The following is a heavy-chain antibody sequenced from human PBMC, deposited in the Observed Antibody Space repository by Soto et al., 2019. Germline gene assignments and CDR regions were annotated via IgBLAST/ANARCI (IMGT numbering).Heavy chain of an antibody. CDR2: IIPIFGTA. Sequence: QVQLVQSGAEVKKPGSSVKVSCKASGGTFSSYTISWVRQAPGQGLEWMGGIIPIFGTAKYAQKFQGRGTITADDSTSTAYMGLSSLSSEDRAVYCCARGGLDTHAGYWGQGTLVTVSS. CDR1: GGTFSSYT. V-gene: IGHV1-69*12. D-gene: IGHD5-18*01. J-gene: IGHJ4*02. CDR3: ARGGLDTHAGY.